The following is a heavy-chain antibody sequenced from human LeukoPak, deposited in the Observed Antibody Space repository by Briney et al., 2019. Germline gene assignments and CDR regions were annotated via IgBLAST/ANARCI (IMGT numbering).Heavy chain of an antibody. J-gene: IGHJ2*01. D-gene: IGHD1-1*01. CDR1: GGSISSSSYY. Sequence: SETLSLTCTVSGGSISSSSYYWGWIRQPPGKGLEWIGSIYYSGSTYYNPSLKSRVTISVDTSKNQFSLKLSSVTAADTAVYYCARGSFSVRYFELWGRGTLVTVSS. V-gene: IGHV4-39*07. CDR3: ARGSFSVRYFEL. CDR2: IYYSGST.